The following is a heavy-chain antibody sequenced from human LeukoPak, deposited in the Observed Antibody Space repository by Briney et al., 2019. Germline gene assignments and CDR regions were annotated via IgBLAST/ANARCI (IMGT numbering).Heavy chain of an antibody. CDR3: EFDS. Sequence: GGSLRLSCVASGFNFGTYGVHWVRQAPGKGLEWVALISYDGNAEYYAESVKGRFTISRDNAQDTLYLQMNSLGPEDTALYFGEFDSWGQGTLVTVSS. CDR1: GFNFGTYG. D-gene: IGHD3-10*01. CDR2: ISYDGNAE. J-gene: IGHJ4*02. V-gene: IGHV3-30*03.